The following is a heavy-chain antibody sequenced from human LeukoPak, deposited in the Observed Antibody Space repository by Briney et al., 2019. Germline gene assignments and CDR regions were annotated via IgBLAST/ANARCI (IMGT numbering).Heavy chain of an antibody. D-gene: IGHD1-26*01. CDR3: ASVGATHYYYYYLDV. CDR2: IYYSGST. V-gene: IGHV4-39*07. J-gene: IGHJ6*03. CDR1: GGSISSSSYY. Sequence: SETLSLTCTVSGGSISSSSYYWGWIRLPPGKGLEWIGSIYYSGSTYYNPSLKSRVTISVDTSKNQFSLKLSSVTAADTAVYYCASVGATHYYYYYLDVWGKGTTVSVSS.